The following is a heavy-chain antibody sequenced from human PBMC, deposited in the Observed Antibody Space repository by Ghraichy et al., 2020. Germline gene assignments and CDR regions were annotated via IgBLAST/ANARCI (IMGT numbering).Heavy chain of an antibody. V-gene: IGHV3-11*06. CDR2: ISSSSSHT. CDR3: ARGSGVSRFYYFYGMDV. CDR1: GFTFSDYY. D-gene: IGHD2-8*01. Sequence: GSLRLSCAASGFTFSDYYMSWIRQAPGKGLEWVSYISSSSSHTNYADSVKGRFTISRDNAKNSLYLQMNSLRAEDTAVYYCARGSGVSRFYYFYGMDVWGQGTTVTVSS. J-gene: IGHJ6*02.